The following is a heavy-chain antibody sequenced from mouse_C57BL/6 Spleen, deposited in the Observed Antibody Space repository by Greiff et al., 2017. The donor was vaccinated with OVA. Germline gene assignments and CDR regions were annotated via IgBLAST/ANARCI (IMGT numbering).Heavy chain of an antibody. D-gene: IGHD2-4*01. V-gene: IGHV1-9*01. J-gene: IGHJ4*01. CDR3: ARLPIYYDYDGYYAMDY. CDR1: GYTFTGYW. CDR2: ILPGSGST. Sequence: QVQLKESGAELMKPGASVKLSCKATGYTFTGYWIEWVKQRPGHGLEWIGEILPGSGSTNYNEKFKGKATFTADTSSNTAYMQLSSLTTEDSAIYYCARLPIYYDYDGYYAMDYWGQGTSVTVSS.